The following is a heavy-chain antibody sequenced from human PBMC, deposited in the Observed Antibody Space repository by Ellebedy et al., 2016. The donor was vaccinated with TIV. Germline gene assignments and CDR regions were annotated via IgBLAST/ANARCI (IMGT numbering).Heavy chain of an antibody. CDR1: GYTFTGYY. D-gene: IGHD1-14*01. V-gene: IGHV1-2*02. CDR3: ARVSFDTTRGAFDI. J-gene: IGHJ3*02. CDR2: INPNSGGT. Sequence: AASVKVSCKASGYTFTGYYMHWVRQAPGQGLEWMGWINPNSGGTNYAQKFQGRVTMTRDTSISTAYMELSRLRSDDTAVYYCARVSFDTTRGAFDIWGQGTMVTVSS.